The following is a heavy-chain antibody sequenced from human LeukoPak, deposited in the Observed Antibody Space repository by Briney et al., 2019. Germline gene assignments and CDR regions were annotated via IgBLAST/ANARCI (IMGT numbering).Heavy chain of an antibody. CDR2: INQSGRT. Sequence: GSLRLSCAASGFTVTSAYMNWVRQVPGKGLEWLGEINQSGRTNYNPSLKSRVTISVDTSKNQISLNLSFVTATDTAVYYCARGWFGFWHNSYADDNAFDVWGPGTMVTVSS. CDR1: GFTVTSAY. J-gene: IGHJ3*01. V-gene: IGHV4-34*01. D-gene: IGHD5-18*01. CDR3: ARGWFGFWHNSYADDNAFDV.